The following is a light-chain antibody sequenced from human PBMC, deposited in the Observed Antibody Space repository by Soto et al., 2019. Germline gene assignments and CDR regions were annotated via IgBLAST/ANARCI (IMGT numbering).Light chain of an antibody. CDR1: QSVSSSY. Sequence: IVLTQSPGTLSLSPGERATLSCRASQSVSSSYLAWYQQKPGQAPRPLIYGASSRAIGIPDRFSGSGSGTDFTLTISRLEPEDLAVYYCQQYGSSPWTFGQGTKVDIK. CDR3: QQYGSSPWT. V-gene: IGKV3-20*01. CDR2: GAS. J-gene: IGKJ1*01.